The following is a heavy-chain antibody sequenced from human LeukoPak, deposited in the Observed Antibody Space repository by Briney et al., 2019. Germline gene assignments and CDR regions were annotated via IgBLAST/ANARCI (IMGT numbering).Heavy chain of an antibody. D-gene: IGHD3-9*01. V-gene: IGHV4-61*02. CDR2: IYTSGST. CDR1: GGSISSGSYY. Sequence: SETLSLTCTDSGGSISSGSYYWSWIRQPAGKGLEWIGRIYTSGSTNYNPSLKSRVTMSVDTSKNQFSLKLSSVTAADTAVYYCARDSTHTRYFDWSKNWFDPWGQGTLVTVSS. J-gene: IGHJ5*02. CDR3: ARDSTHTRYFDWSKNWFDP.